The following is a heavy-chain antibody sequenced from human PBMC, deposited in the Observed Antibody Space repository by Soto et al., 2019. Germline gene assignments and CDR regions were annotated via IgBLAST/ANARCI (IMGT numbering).Heavy chain of an antibody. Sequence: PSETLSLTCTVSGGSISSYYWNWIRQPPGKGLEWIGYIYNSGNTNYNPSLRSRVTISVDTSKNQFSLKLTSVTAADTAVYYCVAPPRYWGQGTLVTVSS. CDR3: VAPPRY. CDR1: GGSISSYY. CDR2: IYNSGNT. D-gene: IGHD2-15*01. J-gene: IGHJ4*02. V-gene: IGHV4-59*01.